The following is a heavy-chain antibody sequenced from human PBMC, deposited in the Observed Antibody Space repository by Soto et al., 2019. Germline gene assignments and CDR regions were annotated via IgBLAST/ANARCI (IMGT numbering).Heavy chain of an antibody. J-gene: IGHJ6*02. CDR3: ARDLAGYAYLWGNYGLGMDV. V-gene: IGHV3-30-3*01. CDR2: ISYDGTKM. CDR1: GFTFSSYP. D-gene: IGHD3-16*01. Sequence: QVHLVESGGGVVQPGRFLRLSCAASGFTFSSYPLHWVRQAPGKGLEWVAVISYDGTKMYYADSVRGRFIISRDDSKNTMYRQMNFVRPEDTAVYYCARDLAGYAYLWGNYGLGMDVWGRGIAVTFSS.